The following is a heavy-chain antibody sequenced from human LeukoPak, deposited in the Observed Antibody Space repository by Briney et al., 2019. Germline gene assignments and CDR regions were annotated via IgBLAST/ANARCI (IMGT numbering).Heavy chain of an antibody. Sequence: GGSLRLSCAASGFTFSGSWMSWVRQAPGKGLEWVANINQDGSAKNYLDSVKGRFTISIDRGKNSLYLQMNSLRDEDTAVYYCARELSWSGRDYWGQGTLVTVSS. CDR3: ARELSWSGRDY. CDR1: GFTFSGSW. J-gene: IGHJ4*02. D-gene: IGHD3-3*01. CDR2: INQDGSAK. V-gene: IGHV3-7*01.